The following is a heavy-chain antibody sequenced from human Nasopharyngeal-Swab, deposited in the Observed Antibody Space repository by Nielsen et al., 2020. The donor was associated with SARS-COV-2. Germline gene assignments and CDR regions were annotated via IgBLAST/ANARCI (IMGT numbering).Heavy chain of an antibody. Sequence: SETLSLTCAVYGGSFSGYYWSWILQPPGKGLEWIGEINHSVSTNYNPSLKSRVTISVDTSKNQFSLKLSSVTAAGTAVYYCARGIGTRLRFHRYYMDVWGKGTTVTVSS. CDR2: INHSVST. CDR3: ARGIGTRLRFHRYYMDV. D-gene: IGHD3-3*01. V-gene: IGHV4-34*01. CDR1: GGSFSGYY. J-gene: IGHJ6*03.